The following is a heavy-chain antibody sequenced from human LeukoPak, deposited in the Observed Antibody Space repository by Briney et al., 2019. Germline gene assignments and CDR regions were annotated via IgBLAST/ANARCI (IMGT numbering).Heavy chain of an antibody. V-gene: IGHV4-59*01. CDR3: ARGRRDGYNLAYYFDY. CDR2: IYYSGST. J-gene: IGHJ4*02. Sequence: SETLSLTCTVSGGSISSYYWSWIRQPPGKGLEWIGYIYYSGSTNYNPSLKSRVTISVDTSKNQFSLKLSSVTAADTAVYYCARGRRDGYNLAYYFDYWGQGTLVTVSS. D-gene: IGHD5-12*01. CDR1: GGSISSYY.